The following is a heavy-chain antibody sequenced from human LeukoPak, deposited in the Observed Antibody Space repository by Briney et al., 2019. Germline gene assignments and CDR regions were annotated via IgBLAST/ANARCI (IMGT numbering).Heavy chain of an antibody. Sequence: PSETLSLTCSVSGGSISDYYWTWIRQPPGKGLEWIAYIHSSGSTNYNPSLKSRVIISIDTSRSQLSLKLSSVTAADTAVYYCARQSSFIWFGELSPDAFDIWGQGTMVTVSS. CDR1: GGSISDYY. CDR3: ARQSSFIWFGELSPDAFDI. CDR2: IHSSGST. D-gene: IGHD3-10*01. V-gene: IGHV4-59*01. J-gene: IGHJ3*02.